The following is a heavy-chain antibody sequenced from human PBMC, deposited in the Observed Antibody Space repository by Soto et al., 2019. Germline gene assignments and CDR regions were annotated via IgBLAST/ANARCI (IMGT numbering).Heavy chain of an antibody. CDR3: ARPSVDIVHRISGSRYHDGMDV. Sequence: SVKVSCKASGGTFTSYSIGWVAQAPGQGLEWMGGIIPIFGTANYAQELQRRVTITADESTRTAYMERSSLRSEDTAVYYWARPSVDIVHRISGSRYHDGMDVGG. CDR2: IIPIFGTA. J-gene: IGHJ6*02. V-gene: IGHV1-69*13. D-gene: IGHD5-12*01. CDR1: GGTFTSYS.